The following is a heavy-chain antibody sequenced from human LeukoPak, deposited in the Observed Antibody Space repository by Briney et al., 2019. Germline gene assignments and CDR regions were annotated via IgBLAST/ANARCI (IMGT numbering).Heavy chain of an antibody. J-gene: IGHJ3*02. CDR2: IYTSGST. CDR1: GGSISSYY. Sequence: PSETLSLTCTVSGGSISSYYWSWTRQPAGKGLEWIGRIYTSGSTNYNPSLKSRVIMSVDTSKNQFSLKLSSVTAADTAVYYCARDSLGYCSGGSCSTVFHMWGQGTMVTVSS. V-gene: IGHV4-4*07. CDR3: ARDSLGYCSGGSCSTVFHM. D-gene: IGHD2-15*01.